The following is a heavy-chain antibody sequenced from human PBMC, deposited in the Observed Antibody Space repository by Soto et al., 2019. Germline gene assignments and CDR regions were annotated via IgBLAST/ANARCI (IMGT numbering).Heavy chain of an antibody. CDR2: IYYSGST. D-gene: IGHD3-9*01. Sequence: RWIRKKTGKGLEWIGYIYYSGSTNYNPSLKSRVTISVDTSRNQFSLKLTSVTAADTAVYYCASLYPYYDMLSGSNFYALDIWGQGTTVTVS. J-gene: IGHJ3*02. V-gene: IGHV4-59*01. CDR3: ASLYPYYDMLSGSNFYALDI.